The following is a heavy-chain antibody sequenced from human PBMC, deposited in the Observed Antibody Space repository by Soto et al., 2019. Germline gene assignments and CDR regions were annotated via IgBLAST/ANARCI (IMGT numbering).Heavy chain of an antibody. Sequence: ASVKVSCKASGYTFTGYYMHWVLQAPGQGLEWMGWINPNSGGTNYAQKFQGWVTMTRDTSISTAYMELSRLRSDDTAVYYCARDTPYYYDSSGFRPYYGMDVWGQGTTVTVSS. J-gene: IGHJ6*02. D-gene: IGHD3-22*01. CDR3: ARDTPYYYDSSGFRPYYGMDV. CDR1: GYTFTGYY. CDR2: INPNSGGT. V-gene: IGHV1-2*04.